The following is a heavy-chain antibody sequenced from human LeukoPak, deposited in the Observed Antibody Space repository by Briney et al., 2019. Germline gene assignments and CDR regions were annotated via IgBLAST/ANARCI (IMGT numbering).Heavy chain of an antibody. CDR2: INPNSGGT. Sequence: ASVKVSCKASGYTFTGYYMHWVRQAPGQGLEWMGCINPNSGGTNYAQKFQGRVTMTRDTSISTAYMELSSLRSEDTAVYYCASPRVCSGGSCYAFGYWGQGTLVTVSS. CDR3: ASPRVCSGGSCYAFGY. J-gene: IGHJ4*02. D-gene: IGHD2-15*01. CDR1: GYTFTGYY. V-gene: IGHV1-2*02.